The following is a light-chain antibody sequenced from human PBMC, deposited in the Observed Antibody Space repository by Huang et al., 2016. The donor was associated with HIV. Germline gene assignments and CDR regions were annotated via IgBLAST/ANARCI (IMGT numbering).Light chain of an antibody. CDR2: KAS. CDR1: QSVSTW. Sequence: DIQMTQSPSTLSASVGDRVTFTCRASQSVSTWFAWYQQKPGQAPKLLIYKASNLQSVVPSRFSGSGSGTEFTLTISSLQPDDFATYYCQQYNSYSMTFGHGTRLDIK. CDR3: QQYNSYSMT. J-gene: IGKJ5*01. V-gene: IGKV1-5*03.